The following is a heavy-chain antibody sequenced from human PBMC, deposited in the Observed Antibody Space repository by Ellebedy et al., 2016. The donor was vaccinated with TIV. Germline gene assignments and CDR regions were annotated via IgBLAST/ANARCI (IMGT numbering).Heavy chain of an antibody. CDR1: GYTFTGYY. CDR3: ARAKSEVDVYY. Sequence: AASVKVSCKASGYTFTGYYMHWVRQAPGQGLEWMGWINPNNGGTKYVEKFQGRVTMTRDTSISTAYMELSRLRSDDTAVYYCARAKSEVDVYYWGQGTLVTVSS. D-gene: IGHD2-15*01. CDR2: INPNNGGT. J-gene: IGHJ4*02. V-gene: IGHV1-2*02.